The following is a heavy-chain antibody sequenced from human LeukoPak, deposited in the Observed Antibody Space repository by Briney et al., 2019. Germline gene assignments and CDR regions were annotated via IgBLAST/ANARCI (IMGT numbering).Heavy chain of an antibody. D-gene: IGHD6-13*01. Sequence: PSETLSLTCTVSGGSISSYYWSWIRQPPGKGLEWIGEINHSGSTNYNPSLKSRVTISVDTSKNQFSLKLSSVTAADTAVYYCARGRRIAAAGTGYFDYWGQGTLVTVSS. CDR2: INHSGST. CDR1: GGSISSYY. J-gene: IGHJ4*02. V-gene: IGHV4-34*01. CDR3: ARGRRIAAAGTGYFDY.